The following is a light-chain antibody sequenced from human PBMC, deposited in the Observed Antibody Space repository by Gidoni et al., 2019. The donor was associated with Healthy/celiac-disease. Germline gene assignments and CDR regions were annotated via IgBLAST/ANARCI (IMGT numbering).Light chain of an antibody. Sequence: EIVLTQSPATLSLSPGERATLSCRVSQSVSSYLAWYQQKPGQAPRLLIYDASNRAPGIPARFSGSGSGTDFTLTISSLEPEDFAVYYCQQRSNWPSFXQXTKLEIK. CDR2: DAS. J-gene: IGKJ2*01. CDR1: QSVSSY. CDR3: QQRSNWPS. V-gene: IGKV3-11*01.